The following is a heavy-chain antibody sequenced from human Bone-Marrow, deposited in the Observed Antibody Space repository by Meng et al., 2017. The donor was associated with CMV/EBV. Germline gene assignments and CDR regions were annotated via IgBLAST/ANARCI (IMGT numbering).Heavy chain of an antibody. V-gene: IGHV3-15*01. CDR3: TTSIGHP. J-gene: IGHJ5*02. CDR1: GFTFSSYA. CDR2: IKSKTDGGTT. D-gene: IGHD3-16*01. Sequence: GESLKISCAASGFTFSSYAMSWVRQAPGKGLEWVGRIKSKTDGGTTDYAAPVKGRFTISRDDSKNTLYLQMNSLKTEDTAVYYCTTSIGHPWGQGTLVTVSS.